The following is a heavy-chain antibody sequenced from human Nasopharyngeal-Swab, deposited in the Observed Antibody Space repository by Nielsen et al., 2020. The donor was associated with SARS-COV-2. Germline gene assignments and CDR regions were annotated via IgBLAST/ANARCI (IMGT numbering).Heavy chain of an antibody. J-gene: IGHJ5*02. CDR2: INHSGST. CDR3: AREEYCSGGSCYRWDWFDP. D-gene: IGHD2-15*01. Sequence: SETLSLTCAVYGGSFSGYYWSWIRQPPGKGLEWIGEINHSGSTNYNPSLKSRVTISVDTSKNQFSLKLSSVTAADTAVYYCAREEYCSGGSCYRWDWFDPWGQGTLVTVSS. V-gene: IGHV4-34*01. CDR1: GGSFSGYY.